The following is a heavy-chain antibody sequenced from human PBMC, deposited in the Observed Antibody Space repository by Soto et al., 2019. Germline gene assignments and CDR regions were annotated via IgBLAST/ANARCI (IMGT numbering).Heavy chain of an antibody. CDR1: GFTFSSSA. CDR2: ISYDGSNR. D-gene: IGHD6-19*01. Sequence: QVQLVESGGGVVQPRGSLRLSCAAAGFTFSSSAMHWVRQAPGTGLGWVAAISYDGSNRYHADSVKGRFTISRDNSKNTLYLQMNSLRPEDTAVYYCVRGESSAWYFHYWGQGTLVTVSS. J-gene: IGHJ4*02. CDR3: VRGESSAWYFHY. V-gene: IGHV3-30-3*01.